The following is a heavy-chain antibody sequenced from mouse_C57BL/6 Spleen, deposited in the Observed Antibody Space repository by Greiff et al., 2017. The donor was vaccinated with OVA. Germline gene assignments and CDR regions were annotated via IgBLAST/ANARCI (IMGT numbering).Heavy chain of an antibody. CDR3: ARYFDYDDWYAMDY. D-gene: IGHD2-4*01. CDR1: GYAFSSSW. Sequence: QVQLQQSGPELVKPGASVKISCKASGYAFSSSWMNWVKQRPGKGLEWIGRIYPGDGATNYNGKFKGKATLTADKSSSTAYMQLSSLTSEDSAFYFCARYFDYDDWYAMDYWGQGTSVTVSS. V-gene: IGHV1-82*01. J-gene: IGHJ4*01. CDR2: IYPGDGAT.